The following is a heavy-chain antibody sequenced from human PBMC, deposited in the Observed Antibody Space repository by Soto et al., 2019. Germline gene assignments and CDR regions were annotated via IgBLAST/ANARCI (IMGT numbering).Heavy chain of an antibody. CDR2: IPSDGSKK. D-gene: IGHD4-4*01. Sequence: QVQLVESGGGVVQPGRSPRLSCAASGFTFDIYGMHWVRQAPGKGLEWVAGIPSDGSKKFYVDSVKGRFTISRDNSKNTLYLQMNSLRADDTAVYYCAKDSYSNYGYSDFWGQGTLVTVSS. J-gene: IGHJ4*02. V-gene: IGHV3-30*18. CDR1: GFTFDIYG. CDR3: AKDSYSNYGYSDF.